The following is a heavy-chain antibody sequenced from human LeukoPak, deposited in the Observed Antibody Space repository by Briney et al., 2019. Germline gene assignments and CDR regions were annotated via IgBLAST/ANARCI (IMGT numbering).Heavy chain of an antibody. V-gene: IGHV3-9*01. D-gene: IGHD6-6*01. Sequence: PGGSLRLSCAASGFTFDNSAMYWVRQFPGKGLEWISGISWNSGTIDYASSVKGRFTISRDNAGNSLYLQMNSLSTEDTAFYYCAKGVSSIPVRGPLDYWGQGALVTVSS. CDR1: GFTFDNSA. J-gene: IGHJ4*02. CDR3: AKGVSSIPVRGPLDY. CDR2: ISWNSGTI.